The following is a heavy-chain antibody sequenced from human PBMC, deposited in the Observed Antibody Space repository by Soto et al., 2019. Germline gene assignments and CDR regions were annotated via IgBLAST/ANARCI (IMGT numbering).Heavy chain of an antibody. CDR3: KRVKGVLGSEGGFGGSWFRP. J-gene: IGHJ5*02. D-gene: IGHD3-16*01. V-gene: IGHV4-4*02. CDR2: IYHSGTP. CDR1: GGSIRTPDW. Sequence: SETLSLTCTVSGGSIRTPDWWSWVRQTPEKGLEWIGEIYHSGTPNYNPSLKSRVSMSVDKSNNQFSLKMYSVTAADTAVYYCKRVKGVLGSEGGFGGSWFRPWGQGTMVTVSS.